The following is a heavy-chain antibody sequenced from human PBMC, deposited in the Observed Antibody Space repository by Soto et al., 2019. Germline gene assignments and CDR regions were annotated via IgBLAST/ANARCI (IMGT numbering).Heavy chain of an antibody. CDR1: GFTFSTDA. V-gene: IGHV3-23*01. D-gene: IGHD4-17*01. J-gene: IGHJ4*02. CDR3: AKDGYGDRPYYFDF. CDR2: IGGRGGST. Sequence: EVQLLESGGGLVQPGGSLRLSCAASGFTFSTDALNWVRQAPGKGLEWVSAIGGRGGSTYFADSVKGRFSISRDSSKNTLYLTMNSLRAEDTAVYYCAKDGYGDRPYYFDFWGQGTLVTVSS.